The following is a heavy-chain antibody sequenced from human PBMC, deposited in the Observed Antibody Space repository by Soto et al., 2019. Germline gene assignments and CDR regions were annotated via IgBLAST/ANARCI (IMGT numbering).Heavy chain of an antibody. Sequence: GGSLRLSCAASGFTFSSYSMNWVRQAPGKGLEWVSSISSSSSYIYYADSVKGRFTISRDNAKNSLYLQMNSLRAEDTAVYYCARDLRPHYDFWSGIDYWGQGTLVTVSS. D-gene: IGHD3-3*01. J-gene: IGHJ4*02. V-gene: IGHV3-21*01. CDR1: GFTFSSYS. CDR3: ARDLRPHYDFWSGIDY. CDR2: ISSSSSYI.